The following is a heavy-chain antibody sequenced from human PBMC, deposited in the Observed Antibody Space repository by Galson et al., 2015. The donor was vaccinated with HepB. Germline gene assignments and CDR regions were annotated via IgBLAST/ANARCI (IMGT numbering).Heavy chain of an antibody. J-gene: IGHJ5*02. CDR3: AADPDVTKDIVVVVAATT. D-gene: IGHD2-15*01. CDR2: IIPILGIA. CDR1: GGTFSSYT. Sequence: SVKVSCKASGGTFSSYTISWVRQAPGQGLEWMGRIIPILGIANYAQKFQERVTITRDMSTSTAYMELSSLRSEDTAVYYCAADPDVTKDIVVVVAATTWGQGTLVTVSS. V-gene: IGHV1-69*02.